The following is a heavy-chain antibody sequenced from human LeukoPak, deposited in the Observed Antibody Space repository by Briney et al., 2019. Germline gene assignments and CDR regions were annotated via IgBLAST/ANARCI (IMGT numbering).Heavy chain of an antibody. V-gene: IGHV3-23*01. J-gene: IGHJ3*02. CDR2: ISGSGGST. CDR1: GFTFSSYA. D-gene: IGHD6-13*01. CDR3: ANPHYSGSWYGKTDAFDI. Sequence: GGSLRLSCAAPGFTFSSYAMSWVRQAPGKGLEWVSAISGSGGSTYYADSVKGRFTISRDNSKNTLYLQMNSLRAEDTAVYYCANPHYSGSWYGKTDAFDIWGQGTMVTVSS.